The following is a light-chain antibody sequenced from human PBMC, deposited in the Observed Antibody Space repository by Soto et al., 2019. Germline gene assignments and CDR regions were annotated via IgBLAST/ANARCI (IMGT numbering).Light chain of an antibody. CDR1: QSISSK. CDR2: GAS. J-gene: IGKJ5*01. Sequence: EIVMTQSPATLSVSPGERATLSCRASQSISSKLGWYQQRPGQAPRLLIYGASTRATGIPARFSGSGSGTEFTLTISRLQSEDFAVYYCQQYNTWRSITFGQGTRLEIK. V-gene: IGKV3-15*01. CDR3: QQYNTWRSIT.